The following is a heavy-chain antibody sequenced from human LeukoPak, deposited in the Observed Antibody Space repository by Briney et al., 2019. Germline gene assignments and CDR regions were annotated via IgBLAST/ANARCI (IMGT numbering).Heavy chain of an antibody. CDR3: ARDPCHGALDY. D-gene: IGHD2-2*01. V-gene: IGHV3-9*01. CDR1: GFTFDDYA. J-gene: IGHJ4*02. Sequence: PGRSLRLSCAASGFTFDDYAMHWVRQAPGKGLEWVSGISWNSGSIEYADSVKGRFTISRDNAKNSLYLQMNSLRAEDTAVYYCARDPCHGALDYWGQGALVTVSS. CDR2: ISWNSGSI.